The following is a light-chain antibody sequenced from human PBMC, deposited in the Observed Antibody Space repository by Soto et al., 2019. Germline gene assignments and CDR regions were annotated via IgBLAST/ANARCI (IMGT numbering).Light chain of an antibody. J-gene: IGKJ4*01. V-gene: IGKV3-20*01. CDR3: QHYDSSPLT. CDR2: DAS. CDR1: QSVSSSY. Sequence: EIVLTQSPGTLSLSPGERATLSCRASQSVSSSYLAWYQQKPGQAPRLLIYDASSRATGIPDRFSRSGSGTDFTLTISRLETEDFAVFYCQHYDSSPLTFGGGTKVEIK.